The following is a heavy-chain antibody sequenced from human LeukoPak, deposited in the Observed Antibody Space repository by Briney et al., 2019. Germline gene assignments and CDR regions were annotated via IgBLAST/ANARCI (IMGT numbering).Heavy chain of an antibody. CDR3: ARDIVGVPAAMGIGTWFDP. V-gene: IGHV1-69*04. Sequence: ASVKVSCKASGGTFSSYAISWVRQAPGQGLEWMGRIIPIFGIANYAQKFQGRVTITADKSTSTAYMELSSLRSEDTAVYYCARDIVGVPAAMGIGTWFDPWGQGTLVTVSS. CDR1: GGTFSSYA. D-gene: IGHD2-2*01. CDR2: IIPIFGIA. J-gene: IGHJ5*02.